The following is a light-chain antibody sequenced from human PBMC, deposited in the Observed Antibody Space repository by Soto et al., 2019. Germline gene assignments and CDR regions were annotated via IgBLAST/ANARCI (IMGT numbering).Light chain of an antibody. CDR1: HSVSNN. J-gene: IGKJ2*01. Sequence: EIVMTQSPAALSVSPGERVTLSCRASHSVSNNLAWYQQKPGQAPSLLIYAASTRATGIPARFSGSGSGTEFNITISNLQSEGFAVYFCQQYNNWPPYTFGQGTKLESK. V-gene: IGKV3-15*01. CDR3: QQYNNWPPYT. CDR2: AAS.